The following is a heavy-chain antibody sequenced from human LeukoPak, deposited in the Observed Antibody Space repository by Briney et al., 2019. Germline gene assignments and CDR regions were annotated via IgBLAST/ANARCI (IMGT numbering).Heavy chain of an antibody. CDR1: GFALTIYG. Sequence: GGTLRLSCAASGFALTIYGMHWVRQAPGNGLQWVAVMWYDGIHKYYGGSVKGRFTISRDNSKNTVYLQMNRVPAEDTAVYFCARGTTGTTVGLDHWGQGTLVTVPS. J-gene: IGHJ4*02. V-gene: IGHV3-33*01. CDR3: ARGTTGTTVGLDH. D-gene: IGHD1-1*01. CDR2: MWYDGIHK.